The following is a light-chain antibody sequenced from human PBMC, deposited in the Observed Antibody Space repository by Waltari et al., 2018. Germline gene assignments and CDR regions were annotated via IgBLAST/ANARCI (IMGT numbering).Light chain of an antibody. CDR1: QTVARNY. J-gene: IGKJ4*01. V-gene: IGKV3-20*01. CDR3: QQYATSPLT. Sequence: EIVLTQSPGTLSLSPGERASLSCGASQTVARNYLAWYHQKPGQAPRLLIHSASSRAPGIPDRFSGSGSGTDFTLTISRLEPEDFAVYHCQQYATSPLTFGGGTKVEIK. CDR2: SAS.